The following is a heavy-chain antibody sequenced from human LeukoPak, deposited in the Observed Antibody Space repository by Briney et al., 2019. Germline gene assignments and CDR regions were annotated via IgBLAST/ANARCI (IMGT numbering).Heavy chain of an antibody. J-gene: IGHJ4*02. V-gene: IGHV3-30-3*01. Sequence: PGGSLRLSFAASGFTFSSYAMHWVRQAPGKGLEWVAVISYDGSNKYYADSVKGRFTISRDNSKNTLYLQMNSLRAEDTAVYYCARGNIGGYYYDSRDFDYWGQGTLVTVSS. CDR2: ISYDGSNK. CDR3: ARGNIGGYYYDSRDFDY. D-gene: IGHD3-22*01. CDR1: GFTFSSYA.